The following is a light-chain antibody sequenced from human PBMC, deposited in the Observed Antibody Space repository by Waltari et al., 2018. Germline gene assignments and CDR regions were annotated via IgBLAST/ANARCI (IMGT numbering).Light chain of an antibody. Sequence: QTVVTQEPSLTVSPGAAVTPTCASRAGAVTSGNYPNWIQQKPGQVPRSLIHSTTNRHSWTPARFSGSLLGGKAALTLSGVQPEDEAEYYCLLYDGSDQVFGGGTKLTVL. CDR1: AGAVTSGNY. CDR2: STT. CDR3: LLYDGSDQV. J-gene: IGLJ3*02. V-gene: IGLV7-43*01.